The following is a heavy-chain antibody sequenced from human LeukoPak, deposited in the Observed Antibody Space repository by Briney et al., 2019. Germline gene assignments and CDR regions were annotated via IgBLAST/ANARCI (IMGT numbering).Heavy chain of an antibody. CDR2: INPNSGGT. CDR1: GYTFTSYD. CDR3: ARGTRYYYYGMDV. Sequence: GASVKVSCKASGYTFTSYDINWVRQATGQGLEWMGWINPNSGGTKYAQKFQGRVTMTRDTSISTAYMELSRLRSDDTAVYYCARGTRYYYYGMDVWGQGTTVTVSS. J-gene: IGHJ6*02. D-gene: IGHD1-14*01. V-gene: IGHV1-2*02.